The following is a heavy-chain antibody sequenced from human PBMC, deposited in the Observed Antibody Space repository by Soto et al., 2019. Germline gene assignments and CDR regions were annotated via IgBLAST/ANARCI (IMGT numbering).Heavy chain of an antibody. CDR3: ARDTTNLDCTNGVCYFYYYYGMDV. Sequence: SETLSLTCTVSGGSISSGGYYWSWIRQHPGTGLEWIGHISYSGSTYYNTSLKSRVTISVDKSKNQFSLKLSSVTAADTAVYYCARDTTNLDCTNGVCYFYYYYGMDVWGQGTTVTVSS. D-gene: IGHD2-8*01. J-gene: IGHJ6*02. CDR1: GGSISSGGYY. CDR2: ISYSGST. V-gene: IGHV4-31*03.